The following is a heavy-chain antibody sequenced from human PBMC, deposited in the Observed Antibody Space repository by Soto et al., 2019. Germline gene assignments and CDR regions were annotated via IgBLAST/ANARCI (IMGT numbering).Heavy chain of an antibody. V-gene: IGHV3-23*01. D-gene: IGHD4-17*01. CDR3: AKSLSVTTTWFDA. J-gene: IGHJ5*02. Sequence: GGSLRLSCAASGFTFSSYAMSWVRQAPGKGLEWVSGISSDDSSTYSAASVKGRFTISRDNSKNTLYLQMNSLRAEDTAAYYCAKSLSVTTTWFDAWGQGSLVTVSS. CDR1: GFTFSSYA. CDR2: ISSDDSST.